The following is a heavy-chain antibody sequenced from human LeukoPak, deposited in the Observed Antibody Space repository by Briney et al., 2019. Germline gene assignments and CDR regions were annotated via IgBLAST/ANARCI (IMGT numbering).Heavy chain of an antibody. D-gene: IGHD2-2*01. CDR3: AKRGIYQNWFDP. J-gene: IGHJ5*02. Sequence: QTGGSLRLSCAASGFTFSSYWMSWVRQAPGKGLEWVANIEQDGSEKYYVDSVKGRFTFSRDNAKNSLYLQMNSLRAEDTAVYYCAKRGIYQNWFDPWGQGTLVTVSS. CDR1: GFTFSSYW. V-gene: IGHV3-7*01. CDR2: IEQDGSEK.